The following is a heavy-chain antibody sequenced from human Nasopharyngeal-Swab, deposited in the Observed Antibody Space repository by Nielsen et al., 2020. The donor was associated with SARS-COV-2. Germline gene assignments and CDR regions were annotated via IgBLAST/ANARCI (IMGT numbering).Heavy chain of an antibody. CDR1: GSSIISVRYS. CDR2: IYTSGST. V-gene: IGHV4-61*02. D-gene: IGHD6-13*01. J-gene: IGHJ3*02. CDR3: VRYSSSWKRDDAFDI. Sequence: SETLSLTCPPSGSSIISVRYSWSCILQPAGKGLEWIGRIYTSGSTNYKPSLKSRVTISADTSKNQFSLNLSSVTAADTAVYYCVRYSSSWKRDDAFDIWGQGTMVTVSS.